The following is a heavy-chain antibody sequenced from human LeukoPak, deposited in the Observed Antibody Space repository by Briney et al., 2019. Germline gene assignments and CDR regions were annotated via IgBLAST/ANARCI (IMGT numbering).Heavy chain of an antibody. Sequence: SETLSLTCTVSGGSISSSSYYWGWIRQPPGKGLKWIGSIYYSGSTFYNPSLKSRVTISVDTSKNRFSLRLSSVTAADTAVYYCARHCSSTSCYYRNAFDIWGQGTMVTVSS. CDR2: IYYSGST. CDR1: GGSISSSSYY. CDR3: ARHCSSTSCYYRNAFDI. V-gene: IGHV4-39*01. J-gene: IGHJ3*02. D-gene: IGHD2-2*01.